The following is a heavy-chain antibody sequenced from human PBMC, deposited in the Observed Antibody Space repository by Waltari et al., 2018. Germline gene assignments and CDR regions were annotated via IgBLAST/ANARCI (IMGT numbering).Heavy chain of an antibody. V-gene: IGHV3-23*01. Sequence: EVQVLESGXGLVQPGGSLGLSCAXSGFXFSNYAVSWVRQAPGKGREWVSVISGGGENXNYAGSVKGRFTXSRXNSXXXLXLQMNSLXXXDTAXYYCANSVAGXRWGMDVXGQGTTVIVXS. CDR1: GFXFSNYA. J-gene: IGHJ6*02. CDR2: ISGGGENX. D-gene: IGHD6-19*01. CDR3: ANSVAGXRWGMDV.